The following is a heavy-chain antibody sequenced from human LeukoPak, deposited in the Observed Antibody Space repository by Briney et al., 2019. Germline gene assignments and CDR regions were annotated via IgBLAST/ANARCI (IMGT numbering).Heavy chain of an antibody. CDR3: ARGGGYAWDY. V-gene: IGHV3-7*01. Sequence: GGSLRLSCATSGFTFTTYWMNWVRQAPGKGLEWVANIKEDGSEKYYVDSVKGRFTISRDNARNSLYLQMNSLRADDTAVYYCARGGGYAWDYWGQGTLVTVSS. CDR2: IKEDGSEK. J-gene: IGHJ4*02. D-gene: IGHD5-12*01. CDR1: GFTFTTYW.